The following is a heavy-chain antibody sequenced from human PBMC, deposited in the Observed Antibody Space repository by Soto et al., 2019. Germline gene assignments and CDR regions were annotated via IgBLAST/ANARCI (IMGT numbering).Heavy chain of an antibody. J-gene: IGHJ4*02. D-gene: IGHD3-10*01. CDR2: ISSRNGST. CDR1: GYTFTIYV. Sequence: ASVKVSCKASGYTFTIYVIHWVRQAPGQRLEWMGWISSRNGSTKYAQNLQGRVTITTVTSTSTAYMELRSLTSDDTAVYYCARDISYGSGTSYGYWGQGTLVTVSS. CDR3: ARDISYGSGTSYGY. V-gene: IGHV1-3*04.